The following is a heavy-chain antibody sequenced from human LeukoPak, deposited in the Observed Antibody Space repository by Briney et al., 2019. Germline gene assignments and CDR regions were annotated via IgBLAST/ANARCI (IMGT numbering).Heavy chain of an antibody. J-gene: IGHJ3*02. Sequence: ASVKVSCKASGYTFTGYYMHWVRQAPGQGLEWMGWINPNSGGTNYAQKFQGRVTMTRDTSISTAYMELSRLRSDDTAVYYCARIYYDYVWGSYRRDAFDAFDIWGQGTMVTVSS. D-gene: IGHD3-16*02. V-gene: IGHV1-2*02. CDR3: ARIYYDYVWGSYRRDAFDAFDI. CDR2: INPNSGGT. CDR1: GYTFTGYY.